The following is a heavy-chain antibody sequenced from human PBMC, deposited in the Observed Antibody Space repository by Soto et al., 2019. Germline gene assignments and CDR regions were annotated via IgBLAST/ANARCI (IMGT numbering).Heavy chain of an antibody. CDR2: IYYSGST. Sequence: NPSETLSLTCTVSGGTISSGDYYWSWIRQPPGKGLEWIGYIYYSGSTYYNPSLKSRVTISVDTSKNQFSLKLSSVTAADTAVYYCARESLISIGESDYWGQGTLVTVSS. CDR3: ARESLISIGESDY. V-gene: IGHV4-30-4*01. CDR1: GGTISSGDYY. D-gene: IGHD3-16*01. J-gene: IGHJ4*02.